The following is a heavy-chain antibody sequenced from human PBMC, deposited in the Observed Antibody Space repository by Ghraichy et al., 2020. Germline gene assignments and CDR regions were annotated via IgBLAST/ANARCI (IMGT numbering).Heavy chain of an antibody. D-gene: IGHD6-19*01. V-gene: IGHV3-48*03. CDR1: GFTFSSYE. CDR3: ARDGYTSGEIDY. Sequence: GGSLRLSCAASGFTFSSYEMNWVRQAPGKGLEWVSYISSSGSTLYYADSVKGRFTISRDNAKNSLYLQMNSLRAEDTAVYYCARDGYTSGEIDYWGQGTLVTVSS. J-gene: IGHJ4*02. CDR2: ISSSGSTL.